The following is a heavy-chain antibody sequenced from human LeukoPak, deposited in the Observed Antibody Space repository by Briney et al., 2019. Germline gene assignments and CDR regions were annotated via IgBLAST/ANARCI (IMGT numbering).Heavy chain of an antibody. CDR1: GGPFSGYY. V-gene: IGHV4-34*01. D-gene: IGHD3-22*01. J-gene: IGHJ5*02. CDR3: ARGFITMIVVVPVWFDP. CDR2: INHSGST. Sequence: SETLSLTCAVYGGPFSGYYWSWIRQPPGKGLEWIGEINHSGSTNYNPSLKSRVTISVDTSKNQFSLKLSSVTAADTAVYYCARGFITMIVVVPVWFDPWGQGTLVTVSS.